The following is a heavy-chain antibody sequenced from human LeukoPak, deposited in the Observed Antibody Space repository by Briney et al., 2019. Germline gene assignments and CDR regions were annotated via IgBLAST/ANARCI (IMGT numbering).Heavy chain of an antibody. J-gene: IGHJ4*02. CDR2: IYYSGST. V-gene: IGHV4-59*01. CDR3: ARGRLVGGGGDY. CDR1: GGSISSYY. Sequence: PSETLSLTCTVSGGSISSYYWSWIRQPPGKGLEWIGYIYYSGSTNYNPSLKSRVTISVDTSKNQFSLKLSSVTAADTAVYYCARGRLVGGGGDYWGQGTLVTVSS. D-gene: IGHD6-6*01.